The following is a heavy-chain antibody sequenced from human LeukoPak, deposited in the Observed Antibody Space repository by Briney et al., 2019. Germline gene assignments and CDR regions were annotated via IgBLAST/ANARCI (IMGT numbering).Heavy chain of an antibody. V-gene: IGHV4-34*01. CDR1: GGSFSGYY. D-gene: IGHD3-3*01. Sequence: SETLSLTCAVYGGSFSGYYWSWIRQPPGKGLEWIGEINHSGSTNYNPSLKSRVTISVDTSKNQFSLKLSSVTAADTAVYYCARGGPYYDFWSGYRNNNWFDPWGQGTLVTVSS. J-gene: IGHJ5*02. CDR2: INHSGST. CDR3: ARGGPYYDFWSGYRNNNWFDP.